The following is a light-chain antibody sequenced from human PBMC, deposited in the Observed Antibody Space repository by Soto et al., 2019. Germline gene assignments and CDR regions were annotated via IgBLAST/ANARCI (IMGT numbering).Light chain of an antibody. V-gene: IGKV3-15*01. CDR2: GAS. J-gene: IGKJ2*01. Sequence: EIVMTQSPATLSVXXXXRATLSCRASQSVSSNLAWYQQKPGQAPRLLIYGASTRATGIPARFSGSGSGTEFTLTISSLQSEDFAVYYCQQYNNWPPVTFGQGTKLEIK. CDR3: QQYNNWPPVT. CDR1: QSVSSN.